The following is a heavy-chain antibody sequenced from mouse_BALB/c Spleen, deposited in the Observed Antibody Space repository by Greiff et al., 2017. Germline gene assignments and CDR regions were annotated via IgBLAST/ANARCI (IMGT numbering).Heavy chain of an antibody. CDR2: IRLKSNNYAT. V-gene: IGHV6-6*02. Sequence: EVKVEESGGGLVQPGGSMKLSCVASGFTFSNYWMNWVRQSPEKGLEWVAEIRLKSNNYATHYAESVKGRFTISRDDSKSSVYLQMNNLRAEDTGIYYCTRGLYYAMDYWGQGTSVTVSS. CDR3: TRGLYYAMDY. J-gene: IGHJ4*01. CDR1: GFTFSNYW.